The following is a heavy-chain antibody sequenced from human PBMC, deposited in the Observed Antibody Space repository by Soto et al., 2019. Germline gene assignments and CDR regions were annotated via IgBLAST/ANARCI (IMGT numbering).Heavy chain of an antibody. J-gene: IGHJ4*02. V-gene: IGHV1-18*01. CDR3: ARKGGPAPTSGHFDY. CDR1: GYTFTSYG. D-gene: IGHD3-16*01. CDR2: ISAYNGNT. Sequence: QVQLVQSGAEVKKPGASVKVSCKASGYTFTSYGISWVRQAPGQGLEWMGWISAYNGNTNYAQKLQGRVTMTTDTSXTTAYMELRSMRSDDTAVYYCARKGGPAPTSGHFDYWGQGTLVTVSS.